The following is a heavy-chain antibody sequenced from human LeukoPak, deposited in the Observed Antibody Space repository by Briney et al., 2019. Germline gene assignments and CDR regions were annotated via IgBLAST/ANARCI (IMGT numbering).Heavy chain of an antibody. Sequence: GGSLRLSCAASGFTFSSYAMSWVRQAPGKGLGWVSAISGSGGSTYYADSVKGRFTISRDNSKNTLYLQMNSLRAEDTAVYYCAKAPAGIMLTFGGVLDYWGQGTLVTVSS. CDR1: GFTFSSYA. V-gene: IGHV3-23*01. D-gene: IGHD3-16*01. CDR2: ISGSGGST. CDR3: AKAPAGIMLTFGGVLDY. J-gene: IGHJ4*02.